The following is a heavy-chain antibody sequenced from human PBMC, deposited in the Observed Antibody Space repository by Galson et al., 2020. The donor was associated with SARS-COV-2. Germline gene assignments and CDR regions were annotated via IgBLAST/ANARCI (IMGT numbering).Heavy chain of an antibody. V-gene: IGHV1-24*01. J-gene: IGHJ4*02. CDR1: GYTLTELS. D-gene: IGHD2-21*02. Sequence: GASVKVSCKVSGYTLTELSMHWVRQAPGKGLEWMGGFDPEDGETIYAQKFQGRVTMTEDTSTDTAYMELSSLRSEDTAVYYCATSWAYCGGDCSYYFDYWGQGTLVTVSS. CDR2: FDPEDGET. CDR3: ATSWAYCGGDCSYYFDY.